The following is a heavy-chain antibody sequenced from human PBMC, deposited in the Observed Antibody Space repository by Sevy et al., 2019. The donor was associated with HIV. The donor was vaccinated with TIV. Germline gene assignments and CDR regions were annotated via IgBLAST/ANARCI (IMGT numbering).Heavy chain of an antibody. CDR1: GFPFSNFA. Sequence: GGSLRLSCAASGFPFSNFAMSWVRQAPGKGLEWVSTLIGGGSRTYYADSVTSRFIISRDNSRNTLYLQMNSLRAEDTAIYYCAKRRVQSGLCGGGANYGMDVCGRGTTVTVSS. J-gene: IGHJ6*02. CDR3: AKRRVQSGLCGGGANYGMDV. V-gene: IGHV3-23*01. D-gene: IGHD2-21*01. CDR2: LIGGGSRT.